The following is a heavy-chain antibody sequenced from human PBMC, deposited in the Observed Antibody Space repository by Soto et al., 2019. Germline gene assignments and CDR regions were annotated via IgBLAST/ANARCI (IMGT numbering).Heavy chain of an antibody. CDR1: GYTFTSYY. Sequence: ASVKVSCKASGYTFTSYYMHWVRQAPGQGLEWMGTISPSGDNTGYAQKFQGRVTMTTDTSTSTVYMELTSLRVEDTGVYYCARERGWIWAPFDNWGPGTLVTVSS. V-gene: IGHV1-46*01. CDR3: ARERGWIWAPFDN. J-gene: IGHJ4*02. D-gene: IGHD2-2*03. CDR2: ISPSGDNT.